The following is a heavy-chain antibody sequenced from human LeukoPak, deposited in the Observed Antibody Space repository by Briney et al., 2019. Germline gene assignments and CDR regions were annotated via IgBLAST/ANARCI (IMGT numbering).Heavy chain of an antibody. D-gene: IGHD2-21*02. CDR1: GFTFNNYG. V-gene: IGHV3-30*18. CDR2: ISHDGGNN. Sequence: PGGSLRLSCTASGFTFNNYGMHWVRQAPGKGLEWVAVISHDGGNNYYADSVKGRFTISRDNSKNTLYLQMNSLRAEDTAVYYCAKGAIDCGGDCYFDYWGQGTLVTVSS. J-gene: IGHJ4*02. CDR3: AKGAIDCGGDCYFDY.